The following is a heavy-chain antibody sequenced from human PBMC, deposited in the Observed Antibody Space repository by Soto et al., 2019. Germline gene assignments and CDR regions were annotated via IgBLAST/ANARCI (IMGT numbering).Heavy chain of an antibody. J-gene: IGHJ6*03. V-gene: IGHV1-18*01. CDR3: ATVATTPYYYYMDV. D-gene: IGHD5-12*01. CDR1: GYTFTSYG. Sequence: ASVKVSCKASGYTFTSYGMSLVRHAPGQGLAWMGWISAYSGNTNYAQKLQGRVTMTRNTSISTAYMELSSLRSEDTAVYYCATVATTPYYYYMDVWGKGTTVTVSS. CDR2: ISAYSGNT.